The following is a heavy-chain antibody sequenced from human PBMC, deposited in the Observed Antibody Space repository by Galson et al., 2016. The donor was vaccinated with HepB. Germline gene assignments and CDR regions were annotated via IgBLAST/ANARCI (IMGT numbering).Heavy chain of an antibody. Sequence: SLRLSCAASGLTFNTYYMNWVRQAPGKGLEWVSSISNRGTYIFYADSVTGRFTIYRDNAKNSLSLQMHSLRAEDTAVYYCAREKGPYKPSSGGYGMEVWGKGTTVIVSS. J-gene: IGHJ6*04. CDR2: ISNRGTYI. CDR3: AREKGPYKPSSGGYGMEV. CDR1: GLTFNTYY. D-gene: IGHD3-10*01. V-gene: IGHV3-21*01.